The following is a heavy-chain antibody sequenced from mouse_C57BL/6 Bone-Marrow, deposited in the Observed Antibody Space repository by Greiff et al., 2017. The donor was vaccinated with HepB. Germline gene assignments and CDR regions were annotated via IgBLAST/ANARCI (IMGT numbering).Heavy chain of an antibody. Sequence: QVQLQQSGAELVRPGASVTLSCKASGYTFTDYEMHWVKQTPVHGLEWIGAIDPETGGTAYNQKFKGKAILTADKSSSTAYMELRSLTSEDSAVYYCTRGGNYYYFDYWGQGTTLTVSS. CDR2: IDPETGGT. CDR3: TRGGNYYYFDY. CDR1: GYTFTDYE. J-gene: IGHJ2*01. D-gene: IGHD2-1*01. V-gene: IGHV1-15*01.